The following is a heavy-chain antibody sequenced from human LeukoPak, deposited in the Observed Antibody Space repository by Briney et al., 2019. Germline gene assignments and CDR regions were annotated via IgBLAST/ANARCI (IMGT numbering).Heavy chain of an antibody. Sequence: GRSLRLSCAASGFTFSSYGIHWVRQAPGKGLEWVAVIWYDGSNKYYADSVKGRFTISRDNSKNTLYLQMNSLRAEDTAVYYCARAESTGYSSSSFGYWGQGTLVTVSS. D-gene: IGHD6-13*01. CDR3: ARAESTGYSSSSFGY. V-gene: IGHV3-33*01. CDR2: IWYDGSNK. CDR1: GFTFSSYG. J-gene: IGHJ4*02.